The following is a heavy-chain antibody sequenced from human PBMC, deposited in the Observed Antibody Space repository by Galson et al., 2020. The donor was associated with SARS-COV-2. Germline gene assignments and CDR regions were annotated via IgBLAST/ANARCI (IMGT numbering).Heavy chain of an antibody. V-gene: IGHV3-33*01. CDR2: IWYDGSHK. J-gene: IGHJ4*02. Sequence: GGSLRLSCAASGFTFSSYGIHWVRQAPGKGLEWVAVIWYDGSHKYYADSVKGRVTISRDDSKNTMYLQMNSLRAEDTAVYYCARDLYGSGKYVDYWGQGTLVTVSS. CDR1: GFTFSSYG. D-gene: IGHD3-10*01. CDR3: ARDLYGSGKYVDY.